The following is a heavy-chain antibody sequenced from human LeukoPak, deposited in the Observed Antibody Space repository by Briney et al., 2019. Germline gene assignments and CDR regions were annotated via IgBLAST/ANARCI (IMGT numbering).Heavy chain of an antibody. CDR1: GGSISSSSYY. D-gene: IGHD6-6*01. Sequence: SETLSLTCTLSGGSISSSSYYWGWIRQPPGKGLEWIVSIYYSGSTYYNPSLKSRVTMSVDTSKNQFSLKLSSVTAADTAVYYCAVLVDSSSSRGFDPWGQGTLVTVSS. CDR3: AVLVDSSSSRGFDP. CDR2: IYYSGST. J-gene: IGHJ5*02. V-gene: IGHV4-39*01.